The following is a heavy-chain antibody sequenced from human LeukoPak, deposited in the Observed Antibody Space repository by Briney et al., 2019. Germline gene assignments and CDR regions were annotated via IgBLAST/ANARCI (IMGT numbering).Heavy chain of an antibody. Sequence: ASVKVSCKASGYTFTSYYMHWVRQAPGQGLEWMGIINPSGGSTSYAQKFQGRVTMTTDTSTSTVYMELRSLRSDDTAVYYCARLSIMITFGGVIVSPSAFDIWGQGTMVTVSS. V-gene: IGHV1-46*01. D-gene: IGHD3-16*02. CDR3: ARLSIMITFGGVIVSPSAFDI. CDR2: INPSGGST. CDR1: GYTFTSYY. J-gene: IGHJ3*02.